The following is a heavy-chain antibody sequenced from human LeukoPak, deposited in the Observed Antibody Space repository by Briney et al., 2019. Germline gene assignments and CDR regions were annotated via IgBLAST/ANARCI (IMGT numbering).Heavy chain of an antibody. Sequence: PSQTLSLTCTVSGGSISSGNYYWSWIRQPPGKGLEWIGYVSDSGSTYYNPSLKSRVTISVDTPKNQFSLKLSSVTAADTAVYYCASSGGQWLVLDYWGQGTLVTVSS. CDR2: VSDSGST. V-gene: IGHV4-30-4*01. J-gene: IGHJ4*02. D-gene: IGHD6-19*01. CDR3: ASSGGQWLVLDY. CDR1: GGSISSGNYY.